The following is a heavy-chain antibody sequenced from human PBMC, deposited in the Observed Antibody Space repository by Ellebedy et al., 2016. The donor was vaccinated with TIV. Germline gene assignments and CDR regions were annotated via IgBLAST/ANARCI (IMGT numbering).Heavy chain of an antibody. CDR2: TSSHGTKD. J-gene: IGHJ6*03. CDR1: TSISTYA. D-gene: IGHD3-10*01. CDR3: AKAPAGSPSVHSYYMDV. V-gene: IGHV3-30*18. Sequence: GESLKISXAASTSISTYAIHWVRQAPGKGLEWVALTSSHGTKDYYADSVMGRFVLLRDISGTTVYLQLSSLTAEDTAVYFCAKAPAGSPSVHSYYMDVWGKGSTVTVSS.